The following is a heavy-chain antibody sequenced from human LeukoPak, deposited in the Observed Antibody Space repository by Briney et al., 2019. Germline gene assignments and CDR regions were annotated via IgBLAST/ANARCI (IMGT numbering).Heavy chain of an antibody. Sequence: PSETLSLTCTVSGGSISDYFWSWIRQPAGKGLEWIGRIYRSGSTNYNPSLKSRVTMSVDMSKNQFSLKLRSVTAADTAVYYCAANRYYDILDYWGQGALVTVSS. CDR1: GGSISDYF. CDR3: AANRYYDILDY. D-gene: IGHD3-9*01. J-gene: IGHJ4*02. V-gene: IGHV4-4*07. CDR2: IYRSGST.